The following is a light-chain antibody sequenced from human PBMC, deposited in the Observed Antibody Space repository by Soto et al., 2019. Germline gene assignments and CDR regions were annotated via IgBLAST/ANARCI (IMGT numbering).Light chain of an antibody. J-gene: IGKJ2*01. CDR3: QQYYSSLHS. Sequence: DIVMAQSPDSLAVSLGERANVNCRSSQSVLSTSDNKNYLAWYQQKPGRPPKALIYWASTRESGVPDRFSGSGSGTDFTLTINSLQAEDVAVYYCQQYYSSLHSFGQGTKVDIK. V-gene: IGKV4-1*01. CDR2: WAS. CDR1: QSVLSTSDNKNY.